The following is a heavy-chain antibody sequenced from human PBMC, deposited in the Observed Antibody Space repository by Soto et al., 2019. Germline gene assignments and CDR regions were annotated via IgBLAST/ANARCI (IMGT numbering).Heavy chain of an antibody. J-gene: IGHJ6*02. CDR3: AKGSTDAGDYCSYRMGV. V-gene: IGHV3-23*01. Sequence: PGGSLRLSCGASGFTFRSYAMSWVRPAPGPGLAWVSVISGSGGITYSADSVRGRVTISRDNSKNILYLQMNCLRAEDTAVYYCAKGSTDAGDYCSYRMGVCGQGTAVSVSS. CDR1: GFTFRSYA. CDR2: ISGSGGIT. D-gene: IGHD2-2*01.